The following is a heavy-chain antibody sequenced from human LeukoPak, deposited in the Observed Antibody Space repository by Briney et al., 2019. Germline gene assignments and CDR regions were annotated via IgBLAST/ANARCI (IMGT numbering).Heavy chain of an antibody. J-gene: IGHJ5*02. D-gene: IGHD3-22*01. Sequence: PGGSLRLSCAASGFTFSSYSMNWVRQAPGKGLEWVSSISSRSTYIYYADSMKGRFTISRDNPKNSVYLQMNSLRAEDTAVYYCARAPYDTSGYIVHWGQGTLVTVSS. V-gene: IGHV3-21*01. CDR1: GFTFSSYS. CDR2: ISSRSTYI. CDR3: ARAPYDTSGYIVH.